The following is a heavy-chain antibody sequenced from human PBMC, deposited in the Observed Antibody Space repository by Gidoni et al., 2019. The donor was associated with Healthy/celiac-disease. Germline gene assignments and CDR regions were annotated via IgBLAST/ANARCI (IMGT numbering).Heavy chain of an antibody. Sequence: QLHLHESGPGLVKPSETLSLTCTVSGGSIRSSSYYWGWIRQPPGKVLEWIGSIYYSGSTYYNPSLKSRVTISVETSKNQFSLKLSSVTAADTAVYYCARWVKVEDSSSWYEPSKLNYFDYWGQGTLVTVSS. CDR3: ARWVKVEDSSSWYEPSKLNYFDY. D-gene: IGHD6-13*01. V-gene: IGHV4-39*01. CDR2: IYYSGST. CDR1: GGSIRSSSYY. J-gene: IGHJ4*02.